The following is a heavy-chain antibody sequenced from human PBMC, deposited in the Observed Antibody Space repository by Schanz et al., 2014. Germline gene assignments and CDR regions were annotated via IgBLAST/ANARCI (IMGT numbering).Heavy chain of an antibody. Sequence: QVQVEQSGPEVKKPGASVTVSCQASGYTFSFTSYNVHWVRQAPGQGLEWMGYINSSGGGTSYAQKFQDRLTMTRDASTSTVYMELSSLRVEDTAVYYCARGVRIDYWGQGTLVTVSS. D-gene: IGHD3-3*01. J-gene: IGHJ4*02. CDR2: INSSGGGT. V-gene: IGHV1-46*01. CDR1: GYTFSFTSYN. CDR3: ARGVRIDY.